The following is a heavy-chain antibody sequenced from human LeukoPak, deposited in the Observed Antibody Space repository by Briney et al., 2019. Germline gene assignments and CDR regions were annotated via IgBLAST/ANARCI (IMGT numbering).Heavy chain of an antibody. V-gene: IGHV3-23*01. CDR2: ISGSGGNT. CDR1: GFTFSRNG. Sequence: PGGSLRLSCAASGFTFSRNGMTWVRQAPGKGLEWVSAISGSGGNTYYADSVKGRFTISRDNSKNTLYLQMNSLRAEDTAVYYCAKFEFGFWGQGTLVTVSS. CDR3: AKFEFGF. J-gene: IGHJ4*02. D-gene: IGHD3-16*01.